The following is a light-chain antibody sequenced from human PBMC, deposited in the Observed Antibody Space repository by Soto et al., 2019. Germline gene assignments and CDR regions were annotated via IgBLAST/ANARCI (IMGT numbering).Light chain of an antibody. CDR2: EAS. J-gene: IGKJ1*01. CDR3: QHYDTFPWT. Sequence: DIQMTQSPSTLSASVGDRVAITCRASQSIYKWLAWYQQKPGKAPNLLIYEASTLESGVPSRFSGSGSETEFTLTLSSLQPGDFATYYCQHYDTFPWTFGQGTRVDIK. V-gene: IGKV1-5*03. CDR1: QSIYKW.